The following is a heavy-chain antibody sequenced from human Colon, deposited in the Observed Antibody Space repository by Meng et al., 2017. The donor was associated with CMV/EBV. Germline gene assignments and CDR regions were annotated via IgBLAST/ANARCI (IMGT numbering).Heavy chain of an antibody. D-gene: IGHD3-3*01. CDR1: GFTFSSYS. J-gene: IGHJ4*02. CDR3: ARGTPTIFGSSGGHTSGHYFDY. V-gene: IGHV3-21*01. Sequence: GGSLRLSCAASGFTFSSYSMNWVRQAPGKGLEWVSSISSSSSHIYYADSVKGRFTISRDNAKNSLYLQMNSLRAEDTAVYYCARGTPTIFGSSGGHTSGHYFDYWGQGTLVTVSS. CDR2: ISSSSSHI.